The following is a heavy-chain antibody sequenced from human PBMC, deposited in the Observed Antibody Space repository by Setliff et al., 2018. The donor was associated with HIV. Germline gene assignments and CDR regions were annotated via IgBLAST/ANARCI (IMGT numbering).Heavy chain of an antibody. CDR1: GYTFSNYG. V-gene: IGHV1-2*06. CDR3: ARDYRTTDILSSGYMDV. CDR2: ISPNSDVT. J-gene: IGHJ6*03. Sequence: ASVKVSCKASGYTFSNYGISWVRQAPGQGLEWMGRISPNSDVTNYAQKFQGRVTMTRDTSISTAYMELSRLISDDTAVYYCARDYRTTDILSSGYMDVWGKGTTVTVSS. D-gene: IGHD3-9*01.